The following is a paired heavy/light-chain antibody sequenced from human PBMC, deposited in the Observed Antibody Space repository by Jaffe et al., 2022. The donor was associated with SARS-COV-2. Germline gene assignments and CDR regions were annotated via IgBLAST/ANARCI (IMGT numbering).Heavy chain of an antibody. D-gene: IGHD6-19*01. CDR1: GGSISSGDYY. Sequence: QVQLQESGPGLVKPSQTLSLTCTVSGGSISSGDYYWSWIRQPPGKGLEWIGYIYYSGSTYYNPSLKSRVTISVDTSKNQFSLKLSSVTAADTAVYYCARGYSSGWYKVDPWGQGTLVTVSS. CDR3: ARGYSSGWYKVDP. J-gene: IGHJ5*02. CDR2: IYYSGST. V-gene: IGHV4-30-4*01.
Light chain of an antibody. Sequence: SYVLTQPPSVSVAPGQTARITCGGNNIGSKSVHWYQQKPGQAPVLVVYDDSDRPSGIPERFSGSNSGNTATLTISRVEAGDEADYYCQVWDSSSDHPHVVFGGGTKLTVL. CDR3: QVWDSSSDHPHVV. CDR2: DDS. J-gene: IGLJ2*01. V-gene: IGLV3-21*02. CDR1: NIGSKS.